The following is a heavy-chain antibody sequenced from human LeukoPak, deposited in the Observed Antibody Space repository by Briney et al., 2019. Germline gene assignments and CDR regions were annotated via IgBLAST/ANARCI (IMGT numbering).Heavy chain of an antibody. D-gene: IGHD4-17*01. CDR3: AKESTVTPGNVNWFDP. CDR1: GFTFSSYW. J-gene: IGHJ5*02. Sequence: GGSLRLSCAASGFTFSSYWMSWVRQAPGKGLEWVSTISGSGGVTYYADSVKGVFPVSRDNYKNTLYMQMKSLRAEDTAVYYCAKESTVTPGNVNWFDPWGQGTLVTVSS. V-gene: IGHV3-23*01. CDR2: ISGSGGVT.